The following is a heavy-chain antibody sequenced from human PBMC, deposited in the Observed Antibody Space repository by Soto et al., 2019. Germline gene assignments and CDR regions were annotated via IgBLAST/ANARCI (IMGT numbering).Heavy chain of an antibody. CDR1: GYTFTSYG. J-gene: IGHJ6*02. Sequence: ASVKVSCKASGYTFTSYGISWVRQAPGQGLEWMGWISAYNGNTNYAQKLQGRVTMTTDTSTSTAYMELRSLRSDDTAVYYCARGRRLRYYGSGSDCYGMDVWGQGTTVTVSS. CDR2: ISAYNGNT. V-gene: IGHV1-18*01. CDR3: ARGRRLRYYGSGSDCYGMDV. D-gene: IGHD3-10*01.